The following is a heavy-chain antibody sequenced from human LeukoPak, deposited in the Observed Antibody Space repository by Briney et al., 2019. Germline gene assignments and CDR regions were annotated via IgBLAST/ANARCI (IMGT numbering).Heavy chain of an antibody. CDR2: INHSGST. CDR1: GGSFSGYY. Sequence: SESLSLTCAVYGGSFSGYYWSWIRQPPGKGLEWIGEINHSGSTKYNPSLKSRVTISVDTSKNQFSLKLSSVTAADTAVYYCARRVGRWFGERAYYYNYMDVWGKGTTVTISS. CDR3: ARRVGRWFGERAYYYNYMDV. J-gene: IGHJ6*03. V-gene: IGHV4-34*01. D-gene: IGHD3-10*01.